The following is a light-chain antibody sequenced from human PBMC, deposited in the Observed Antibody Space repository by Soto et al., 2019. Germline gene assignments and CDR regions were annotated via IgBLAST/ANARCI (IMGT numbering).Light chain of an antibody. CDR2: AAS. Sequence: DIQMTQSPSSLSASLGDRVTITCRASQGIGVYLAWFQQKPGKVPKLLIYAASTLQSGVPSRFSGSGSETDFTLTISSLQPEDFATYYCQKYNSAPLTFGGGTKVEIK. J-gene: IGKJ4*01. CDR1: QGIGVY. V-gene: IGKV1-27*01. CDR3: QKYNSAPLT.